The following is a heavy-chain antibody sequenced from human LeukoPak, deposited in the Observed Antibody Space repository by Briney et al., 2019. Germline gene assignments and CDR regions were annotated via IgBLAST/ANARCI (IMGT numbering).Heavy chain of an antibody. CDR1: GGTFSSYA. CDR2: IIPIFGTA. D-gene: IGHD3-22*01. V-gene: IGHV1-69*05. CDR3: ARLLDDYYDSSGYPEGY. J-gene: IGHJ4*02. Sequence: EASLKVSCKASGGTFSSYAISWVRQAPGQGLEWMGGIIPIFGTANYAQKFQGRVTITTDESTSTAYMEMSSLRSEDTAVYYCARLLDDYYDSSGYPEGYWGQGTLVTVSS.